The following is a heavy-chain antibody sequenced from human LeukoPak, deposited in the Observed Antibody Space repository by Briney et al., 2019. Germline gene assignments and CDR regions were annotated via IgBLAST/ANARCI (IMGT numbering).Heavy chain of an antibody. V-gene: IGHV1-2*02. CDR2: INPYSGGT. CDR3: AIERTLNSDAFDI. CDR1: GYTFLGYH. Sequence: ASVTVSCMHSGYTFLGYHIHWVRQAPGQGLEWMGWINPYSGGTNYAQTFQGRVTMTSDTSISTAYMELIALRSDDTAVYYCAIERTLNSDAFDIWGQGTMVTVSS. J-gene: IGHJ3*02. D-gene: IGHD1-7*01.